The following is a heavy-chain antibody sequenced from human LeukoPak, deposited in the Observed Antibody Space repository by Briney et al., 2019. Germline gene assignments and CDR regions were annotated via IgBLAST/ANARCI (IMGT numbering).Heavy chain of an antibody. CDR1: GFTFSSYD. Sequence: GSLRLSCAASGFTFSSYDFHWVRQPTGKGLEWVSAIGTAGDTYYPGSVKGRFTMSRESAENSLYLQMNSLRAADTAVYYCARGTGRFDPWGQGTLVTVSS. J-gene: IGHJ5*02. CDR3: ARGTGRFDP. V-gene: IGHV3-13*04. CDR2: IGTAGDT. D-gene: IGHD3-10*01.